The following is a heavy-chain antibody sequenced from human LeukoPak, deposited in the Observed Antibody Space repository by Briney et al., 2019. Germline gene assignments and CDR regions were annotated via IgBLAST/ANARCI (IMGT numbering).Heavy chain of an antibody. D-gene: IGHD3-22*01. Sequence: GASVKVSCKASGGTFSSCAISWVRQAPGQGLEWMGGIIPIFGTANYAQKFQGRVTITADESTSTAYMELSSLRSEDTAVYYCASLKSSGYYLSHSMDVWGQGTTVTVSS. V-gene: IGHV1-69*01. CDR2: IIPIFGTA. J-gene: IGHJ6*02. CDR3: ASLKSSGYYLSHSMDV. CDR1: GGTFSSCA.